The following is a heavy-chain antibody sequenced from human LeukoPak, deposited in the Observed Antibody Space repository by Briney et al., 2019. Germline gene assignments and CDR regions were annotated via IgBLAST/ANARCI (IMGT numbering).Heavy chain of an antibody. D-gene: IGHD3-10*01. J-gene: IGHJ5*02. CDR3: AREWGAYGLGSYYNVFPNNWFDP. CDR2: INPNSGGT. Sequence: ASVKVSCKASGYTFTGYYMHWVRQAPGQGLEWMGWINPNSGGTNYAQKFQGRVTMTRDTSISTAYMELSRLRSDDTAVYYCAREWGAYGLGSYYNVFPNNWFDPWGQGTLVTVSS. V-gene: IGHV1-2*02. CDR1: GYTFTGYY.